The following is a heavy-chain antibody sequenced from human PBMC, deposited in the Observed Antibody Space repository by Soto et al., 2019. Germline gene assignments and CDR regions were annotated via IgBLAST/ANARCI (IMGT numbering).Heavy chain of an antibody. CDR2: IYYSGST. J-gene: IGHJ4*02. D-gene: IGHD1-20*01. Sequence: QLQLQESGPGLVKPSETLSLTCIVSGGSISRNSDYWGWIRQPPGKGLEWIGSIYYSGSTYYNPSLMSRVTISVDTSKNQFSLKLSSVVAADTAVYYCTRRITGRGFDYWGQGTLVTVSS. V-gene: IGHV4-39*07. CDR3: TRRITGRGFDY. CDR1: GGSISRNSDY.